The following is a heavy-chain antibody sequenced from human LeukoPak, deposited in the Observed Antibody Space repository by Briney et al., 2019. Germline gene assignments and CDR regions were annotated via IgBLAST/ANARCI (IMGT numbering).Heavy chain of an antibody. CDR2: INPSGGST. CDR3: ARGYYYDSSGYYPGGDN. CDR1: GYTFTSYS. V-gene: IGHV1-46*01. J-gene: IGHJ4*02. D-gene: IGHD3-22*01. Sequence: ASVKVSCKASGYTFTSYSMYWVRQAPGQGLEWMGIINPSGGSTSYAQKFRGRVTMTRDTSTSTVYMELSRLRSEDTAVYYCARGYYYDSSGYYPGGDNWGQGTLVTVSS.